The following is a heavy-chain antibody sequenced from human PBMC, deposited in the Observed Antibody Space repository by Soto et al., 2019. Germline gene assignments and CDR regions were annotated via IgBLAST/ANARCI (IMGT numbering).Heavy chain of an antibody. CDR2: ISGSGGST. D-gene: IGHD6-19*01. CDR3: AKGRAGSLDWFDH. J-gene: IGHJ5*02. Sequence: GGSLRLACAASGFTFSSYAMSWVRQAPGKGLEWVSAISGSGGSTYYADSVKGRFTISRDNSKNTLYLQMNSLRAEGTAVYYCAKGRAGSLDWFDHWGQGTLVTVSS. CDR1: GFTFSSYA. V-gene: IGHV3-23*01.